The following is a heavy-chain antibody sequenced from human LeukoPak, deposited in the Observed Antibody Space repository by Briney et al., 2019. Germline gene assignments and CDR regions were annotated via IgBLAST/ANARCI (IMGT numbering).Heavy chain of an antibody. J-gene: IGHJ4*02. CDR1: VGSFSGYY. Sequence: SETLSLTCAVYVGSFSGYYWSWIREPPGKGLEWGGEINHSGSTNYNPSLKSRVTISVDTSKNQFSLKLSSVTAADTAVYYCARGRVWGSYRQNFDYWGQGTLVTVSS. D-gene: IGHD3-16*02. CDR2: INHSGST. V-gene: IGHV4-34*01. CDR3: ARGRVWGSYRQNFDY.